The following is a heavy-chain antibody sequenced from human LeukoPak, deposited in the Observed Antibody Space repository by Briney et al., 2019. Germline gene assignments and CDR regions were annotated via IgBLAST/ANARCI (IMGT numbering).Heavy chain of an antibody. V-gene: IGHV1-24*01. D-gene: IGHD4-17*01. J-gene: IGHJ4*02. CDR2: FDPEDGET. Sequence: GASVKVSCKVSGYTLTELSMHWVRQAPGKGLEWMGGFDPEDGETIYAQKFQGRVTTTADESTSTAYMELGSLRSEDTAVYYCARSPYGDYFFDYWGQGTLVTVSS. CDR3: ARSPYGDYFFDY. CDR1: GYTLTELS.